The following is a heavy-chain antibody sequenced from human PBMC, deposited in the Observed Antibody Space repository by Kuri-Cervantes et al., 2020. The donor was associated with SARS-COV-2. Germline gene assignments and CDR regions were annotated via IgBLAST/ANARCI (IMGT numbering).Heavy chain of an antibody. CDR3: ARVPPTAAAYWDAFYI. Sequence: SVQVSCNAAGVTFTSSAMQWLRQARGQRLVWIGWIVVGSGNTNYAQKFQERVTITRDMSTSTAYMELSSLRSEDTAVYYCARVPPTAAAYWDAFYIWGQGTMVTVSS. CDR2: IVVGSGNT. D-gene: IGHD2-8*02. CDR1: GVTFTSSA. V-gene: IGHV1-58*02. J-gene: IGHJ3*02.